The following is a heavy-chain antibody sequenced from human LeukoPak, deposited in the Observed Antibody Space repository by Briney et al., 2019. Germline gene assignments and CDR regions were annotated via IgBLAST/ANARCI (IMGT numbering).Heavy chain of an antibody. Sequence: GGSLRLPCTASGFTFRNYWMTWVRQAPGKGLEWVANIGQDGREEFYVDSVKGRFTISRDNAKSSLYLQMDSLRAEDTAVYYCARHYYGSGSGKAPDFWGQGTPVTVSS. CDR3: ARHYYGSGSGKAPDF. D-gene: IGHD3-10*01. V-gene: IGHV3-7*01. J-gene: IGHJ4*02. CDR2: IGQDGREE. CDR1: GFTFRNYW.